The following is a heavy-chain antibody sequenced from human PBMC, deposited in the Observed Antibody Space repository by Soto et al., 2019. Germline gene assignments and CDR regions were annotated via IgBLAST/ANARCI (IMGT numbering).Heavy chain of an antibody. CDR3: AREVGYGDFSAALLD. D-gene: IGHD4-17*01. CDR1: AGTFSSHS. J-gene: IGHJ4*02. V-gene: IGHV1-69*01. Sequence: VQLMQSGAEVKKPGSSVKVSCKASAGTFSSHSINWVRQAPGQGLEWMGGVISLFGTANYAHNFKGRVTITAYQSTSTAYMELNSLRSDDTAVYYCAREVGYGDFSAALLDWGQGTLVTVSS. CDR2: VISLFGTA.